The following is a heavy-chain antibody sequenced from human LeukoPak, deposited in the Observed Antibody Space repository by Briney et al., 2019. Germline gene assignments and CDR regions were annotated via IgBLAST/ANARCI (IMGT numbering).Heavy chain of an antibody. J-gene: IGHJ4*02. CDR2: IYYSGST. CDR1: GGSFSSYY. V-gene: IGHV4-59*01. Sequence: SETLSLTCAAYGGSFSSYYWSWLRQPPGKGLEWVGYIYYSGSTNYNPSLKSRVTISVDTSKNQFSLKLRSVTAADTAVYYCARVTGYMIEDYFDYWGQGTLVTVSS. D-gene: IGHD3-22*01. CDR3: ARVTGYMIEDYFDY.